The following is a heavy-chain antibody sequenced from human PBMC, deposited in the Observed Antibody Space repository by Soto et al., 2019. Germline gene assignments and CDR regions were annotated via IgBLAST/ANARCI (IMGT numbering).Heavy chain of an antibody. V-gene: IGHV1-69*01. CDR2: IIPLFGTA. J-gene: IGHJ6*02. Sequence: QVQLVQSGAEVEKPGSSVKVSCKSSGGTFSTYAIHWVRQAPGQGLEWMGRIIPLFGTANYTQKLKGRVTITSDESTRTAYMELSSLKSEDTAVYYCARGARLTWFASRAERSHNGMDVCGQGTTVTVSS. CDR3: ARGARLTWFASRAERSHNGMDV. CDR1: GGTFSTYA. D-gene: IGHD3-10*01.